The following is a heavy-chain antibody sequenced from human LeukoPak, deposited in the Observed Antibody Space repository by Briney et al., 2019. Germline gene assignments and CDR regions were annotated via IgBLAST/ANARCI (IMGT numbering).Heavy chain of an antibody. Sequence: GGSLRLSCAASGFTFSGYWMHWVRQAPGKGLGWVSRINSDGSSTSYADSVKGRFTISRDNAKNTLYLQMNSLRAEDTAVYYCAREWRYSSSSGPFDYWGQGTLVTVSS. CDR2: INSDGSST. J-gene: IGHJ4*02. CDR3: AREWRYSSSSGPFDY. D-gene: IGHD6-6*01. CDR1: GFTFSGYW. V-gene: IGHV3-74*01.